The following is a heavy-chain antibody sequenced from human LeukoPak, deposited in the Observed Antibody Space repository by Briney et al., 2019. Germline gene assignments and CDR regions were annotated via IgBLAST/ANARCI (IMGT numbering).Heavy chain of an antibody. V-gene: IGHV3-53*04. Sequence: GGSLRLSCAASGFTVSSNYMSWVRQAPGKGLEWVSVIYSGGSTYYADSVKGRFTISRHNSKNTLYLQMNSVRAEDTAVYYCARDGYDSSGYSNYFDYWGQGTLVTISS. D-gene: IGHD3-22*01. CDR2: IYSGGST. CDR1: GFTVSSNY. CDR3: ARDGYDSSGYSNYFDY. J-gene: IGHJ4*02.